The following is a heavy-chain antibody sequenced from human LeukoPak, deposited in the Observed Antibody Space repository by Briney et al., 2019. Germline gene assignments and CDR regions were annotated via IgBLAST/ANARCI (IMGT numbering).Heavy chain of an antibody. V-gene: IGHV3-11*01. Sequence: GGSLRLSCAASGFTFSDYYMSWLPQAPGKGLEWVSYISSSGSTIYYADSVKGRFTISRDNAKNSLYLQMNSLRAEDTAVYYCARGERWLQSRVDYWGQGTLVTVSS. CDR2: ISSSGSTI. CDR3: ARGERWLQSRVDY. CDR1: GFTFSDYY. J-gene: IGHJ4*02. D-gene: IGHD5-12*01.